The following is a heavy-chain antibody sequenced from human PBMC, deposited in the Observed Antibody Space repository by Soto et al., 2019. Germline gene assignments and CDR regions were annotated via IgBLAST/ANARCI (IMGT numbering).Heavy chain of an antibody. V-gene: IGHV1-3*01. CDR1: GYTFTSYA. CDR2: INAGNGNT. D-gene: IGHD2-15*01. CDR3: ARDLGGWPDY. J-gene: IGHJ4*02. Sequence: GASVKVSCKASGYTFTSYAMHWVRQAPGQRLEWMGWINAGNGNTKYSQKFQVRVTITKDTSATTAYMELSSLRSEDTAVYYCARDLGGWPDYWGQGTPVTVSS.